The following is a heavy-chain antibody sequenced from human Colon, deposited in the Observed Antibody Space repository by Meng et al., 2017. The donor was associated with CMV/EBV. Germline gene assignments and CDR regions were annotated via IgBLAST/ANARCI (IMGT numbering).Heavy chain of an antibody. Sequence: SGFALSTYGMHWVRQDPGKGVEWVEVISYDGSNKYYGDSVKGRFTISRDNSKNTLYLQMNSLRAEDTAVYSCAKARDSDSYYYVFDYWGQGTLVTVSS. CDR3: AKARDSDSYYYVFDY. CDR2: ISYDGSNK. V-gene: IGHV3-30*18. J-gene: IGHJ4*02. D-gene: IGHD3-22*01. CDR1: GFALSTYG.